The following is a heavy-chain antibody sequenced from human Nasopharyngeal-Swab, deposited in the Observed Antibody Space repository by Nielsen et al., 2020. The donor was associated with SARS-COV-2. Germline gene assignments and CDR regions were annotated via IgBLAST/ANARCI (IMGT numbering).Heavy chain of an antibody. Sequence: SVKVSCKASGFTFTSSAVQWVRQARGQRLEWIGWIVVGSGNTNYAQKFQERVTITRDMSTSTAYMELSSLRSEDAAVYYCAAVDITGTTSPFDYWGQGTLVTVSS. J-gene: IGHJ4*02. CDR1: GFTFTSSA. CDR2: IVVGSGNT. D-gene: IGHD1-7*01. V-gene: IGHV1-58*01. CDR3: AAVDITGTTSPFDY.